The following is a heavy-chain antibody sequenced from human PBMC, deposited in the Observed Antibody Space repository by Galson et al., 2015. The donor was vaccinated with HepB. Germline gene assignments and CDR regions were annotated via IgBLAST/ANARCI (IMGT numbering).Heavy chain of an antibody. CDR2: TYYRSKWYN. V-gene: IGHV6-1*01. CDR1: GDSVSSNSAA. Sequence: CAISGDSVSSNSAAWNWIRQSPSRGLEWLGRTYYRSKWYNDYAVSVKSRITINPDTSKNQFSLQLSSVTAADTAVYYCARHNRGITIFGVVTANWFDPWGQGTLVTVSS. CDR3: ARHNRGITIFGVVTANWFDP. J-gene: IGHJ5*02. D-gene: IGHD3-3*01.